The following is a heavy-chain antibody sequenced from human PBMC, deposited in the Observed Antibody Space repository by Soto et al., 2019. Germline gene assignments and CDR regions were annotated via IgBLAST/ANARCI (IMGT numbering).Heavy chain of an antibody. Sequence: TLSLTCTVFGGSVNSGDYYWSWIRQSPGKGLEWIGSIFYSGTTDYNPSLQGRITISIATSKNQFSLRLTSVTAADTALYYCARDWVHERWFDPWGQGTMVTVSS. CDR1: GGSVNSGDYY. CDR2: IFYSGTT. J-gene: IGHJ5*02. V-gene: IGHV4-30-4*01. D-gene: IGHD1-1*01. CDR3: ARDWVHERWFDP.